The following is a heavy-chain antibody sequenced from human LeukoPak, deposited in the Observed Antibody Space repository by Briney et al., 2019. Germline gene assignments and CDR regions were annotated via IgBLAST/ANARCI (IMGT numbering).Heavy chain of an antibody. CDR3: ARDGDYYDSSPEY. CDR1: GGSISSSSYY. D-gene: IGHD3-22*01. J-gene: IGHJ4*02. V-gene: IGHV4-39*07. CDR2: IYYSGST. Sequence: SETLSLTCTVSGGSISSSSYYWGWIRQPPGKGLEWIGSIYYSGSTYYNPSLKSRVTISVDTSKNQFSLKLSSVTAADTAVYYCARDGDYYDSSPEYWGQGTLVTVSS.